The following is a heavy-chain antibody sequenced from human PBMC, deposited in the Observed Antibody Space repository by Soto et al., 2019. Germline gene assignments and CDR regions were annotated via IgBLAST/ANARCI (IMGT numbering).Heavy chain of an antibody. D-gene: IGHD1-26*01. CDR3: KKGELAKISSTDFSY. Sequence: DVQLVESGGALVQPGRSLRLSCAASGFTFDDYVMHWVRQAPGKGLEWVSGISWNSDNIASADSVKGRFTFSRDNAKTSLYLQRTGYSFEERAFYDGKKGELAKISSTDFSYGGQGPLATFSS. J-gene: IGHJ4*02. CDR2: ISWNSDNI. CDR1: GFTFDDYV. V-gene: IGHV3-9*01.